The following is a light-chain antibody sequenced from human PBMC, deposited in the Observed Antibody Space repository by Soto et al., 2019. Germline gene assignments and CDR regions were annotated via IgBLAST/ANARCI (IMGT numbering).Light chain of an antibody. Sequence: DIQMTQSPSSLSASVGDRVTITCRAGQNIRSYLNWYQQKPGKAPQLLIYATSSLQTGVPSRFSASGSGTDFRLVISDLQPEDSATYYCQQGYSSRWTSGRGTKVEI. CDR2: ATS. V-gene: IGKV1-39*01. CDR1: QNIRSY. CDR3: QQGYSSRWT. J-gene: IGKJ1*01.